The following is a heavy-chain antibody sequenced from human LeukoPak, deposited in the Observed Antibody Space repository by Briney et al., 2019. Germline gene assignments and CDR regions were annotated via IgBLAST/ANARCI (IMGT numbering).Heavy chain of an antibody. V-gene: IGHV3-9*02. D-gene: IGHD1-26*01. CDR2: INWNSGSI. CDR3: AKDIGGRATFYFDY. J-gene: IGHJ4*02. Sequence: GGSLRLSCAASGFTSSNAWMSWVRQAPGKGLEWVSGINWNSGSIGYADSVKGRFTISRDNAKNPLYLQMNSLRPEDTAFYYCAKDIGGRATFYFDYWGQGTLVTVSS. CDR1: GFTSSNAW.